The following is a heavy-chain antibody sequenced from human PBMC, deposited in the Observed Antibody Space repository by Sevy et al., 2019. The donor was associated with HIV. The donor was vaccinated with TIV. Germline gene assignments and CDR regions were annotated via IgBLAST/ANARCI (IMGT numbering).Heavy chain of an antibody. CDR2: MNTDGNST. V-gene: IGHV3-74*01. CDR3: ATPRFDF. Sequence: GGSVRLSCEASGFDFSSHWMQWVRQAPGKGLVWVSRMNTDGNSTNYADSVKGRFTISRDNAKNTLYLEMNNLRDEDTALYYCATPRFDFWGPGTLVTVSS. CDR1: GFDFSSHW. J-gene: IGHJ4*02.